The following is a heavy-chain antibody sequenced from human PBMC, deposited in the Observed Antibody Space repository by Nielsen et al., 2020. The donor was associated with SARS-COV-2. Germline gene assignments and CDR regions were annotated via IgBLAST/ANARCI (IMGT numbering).Heavy chain of an antibody. J-gene: IGHJ6*02. D-gene: IGHD3-3*01. CDR3: ARERVGGITIFGVVTRYGMDV. CDR1: GGSISSGDYY. CDR2: IYYSGST. Sequence: SETLSLTCTVSGGSISSGDYYWSWIRQPPGKGLEWIGYIYYSGSTYYNPSLKSRVTISVDTSKNQFSLKLSSVTAADTALYYCARERVGGITIFGVVTRYGMDVWGQGTTVPSP. V-gene: IGHV4-30-4*01.